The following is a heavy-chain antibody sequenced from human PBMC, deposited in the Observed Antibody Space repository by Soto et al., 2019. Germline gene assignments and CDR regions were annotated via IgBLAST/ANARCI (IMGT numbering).Heavy chain of an antibody. CDR1: GYSFTSYW. CDR3: AIHVYSSGWFDY. CDR2: IDPSDSYT. Sequence: GESLKISCKGSGYSFTSYWISWVRQMPGKGLEWMGRIDPSDSYTNYSPSFQGHVTIPADKSISTAYLQWSSLKASDTAVYYCAIHVYSSGWFDYWGQGTLVTVSS. D-gene: IGHD6-19*01. V-gene: IGHV5-10-1*01. J-gene: IGHJ4*02.